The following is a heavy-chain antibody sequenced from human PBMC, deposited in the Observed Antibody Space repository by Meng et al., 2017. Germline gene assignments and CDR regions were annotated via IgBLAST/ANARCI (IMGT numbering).Heavy chain of an antibody. D-gene: IGHD2-15*01. V-gene: IGHV4-39*07. CDR3: ARGRVVNWFDP. CDR2: IYYSGST. CDR1: GGSISSSSYY. J-gene: IGHJ5*02. Sequence: QVWLPGSGPGLLKPSEPLLLTCTVSGGSISSSSYYWGWIRQPPGKGLEWIGSIYYSGSTYYNPSLKSRVTISVDTSKNQFSLKLSSVTAADTAVYYCARGRVVNWFDPWGQGTLVTVSS.